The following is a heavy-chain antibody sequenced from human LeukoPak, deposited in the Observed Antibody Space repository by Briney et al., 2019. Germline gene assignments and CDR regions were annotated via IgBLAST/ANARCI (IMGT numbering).Heavy chain of an antibody. CDR3: ARAPNTYYDFWSGYYTGTTYLDY. CDR2: IYYSGST. Sequence: PSQTLSLTCTVSAGSISSGDYYWSWIRQPPGKGLEWIGYIYYSGSTYYNPSLKSRVTISVDTSKNQFSLKLSSVTAADTAVYYCARAPNTYYDFWSGYYTGTTYLDYWGQGTLVTVSS. D-gene: IGHD3-3*01. V-gene: IGHV4-30-4*08. J-gene: IGHJ4*02. CDR1: AGSISSGDYY.